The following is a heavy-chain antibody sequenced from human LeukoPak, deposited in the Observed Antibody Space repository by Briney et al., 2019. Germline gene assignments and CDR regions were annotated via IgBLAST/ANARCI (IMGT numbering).Heavy chain of an antibody. CDR3: AKDGDRGEDHYFDY. V-gene: IGHV3-23*01. Sequence: SYDYADSVKGRFTISRDNSKNTLYLQMNSLRAEDTAVYYCAKDGDRGEDHYFDYWGQGTLVTVSS. CDR2: SY. D-gene: IGHD3-10*01. J-gene: IGHJ4*02.